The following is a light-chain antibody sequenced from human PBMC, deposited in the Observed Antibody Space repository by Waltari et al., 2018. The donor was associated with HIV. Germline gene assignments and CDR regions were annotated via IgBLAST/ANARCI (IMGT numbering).Light chain of an antibody. V-gene: IGLV6-57*02. CDR2: EDN. CDR3: QSYDSTNHVV. CDR1: RGPIGTNY. J-gene: IGLJ2*01. Sequence: NFMLTQPHSVSESPGKTSTLSCTGSRGPIGTNYVQVYQQRPGSAPATVIYEDNRRPSGVPDRFSGSIDSSSNSASLTISGLKTEDEADYYCQSYDSTNHVVFGGGTKLTVL.